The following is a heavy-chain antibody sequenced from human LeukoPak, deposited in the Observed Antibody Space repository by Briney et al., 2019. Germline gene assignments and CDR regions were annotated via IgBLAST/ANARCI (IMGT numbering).Heavy chain of an antibody. D-gene: IGHD3-3*01. CDR1: GGSISSGGYY. CDR2: IYYSGST. J-gene: IGHJ4*02. Sequence: PSQTLSLTCTVSGGSISSGGYYWSWIRQHPGKGLEWIGYIYYSGSTYYNPSLKSRVTISVDTSKNQISLKLSSVTAADTAVYYCARLKASYYDFWSGYSEKYYFDYWGQGTLVTVSS. V-gene: IGHV4-31*03. CDR3: ARLKASYYDFWSGYSEKYYFDY.